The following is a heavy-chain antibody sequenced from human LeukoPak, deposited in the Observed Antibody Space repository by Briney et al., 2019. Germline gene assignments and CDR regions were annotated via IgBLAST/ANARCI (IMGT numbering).Heavy chain of an antibody. CDR2: ISGGGGST. D-gene: IGHD3-3*01. CDR3: ARGGRHYYDFWSGYYLDY. CDR1: GFTFSSYA. V-gene: IGHV3-23*01. Sequence: QPGGSLRLSCAASGFTFSSYAMTWVRQAPGKGLERVSGISGGGGSTYYADSVKGRFTVSRDNSRNTLYLQMNSLRAEDTAVYYCARGGRHYYDFWSGYYLDYWGQGTLVTVSS. J-gene: IGHJ4*02.